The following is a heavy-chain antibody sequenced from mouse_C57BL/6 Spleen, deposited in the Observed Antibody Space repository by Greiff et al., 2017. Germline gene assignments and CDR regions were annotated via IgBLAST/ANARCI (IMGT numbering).Heavy chain of an antibody. D-gene: IGHD1-1*01. Sequence: EVQLLQSGGGLVQPKGSLKLSCAASGFSFNTYAMNWVSQAPGKGLEWVARIRSGSNNSATYYADSGKERLTISRDDSESMLYLQMNKSKTEDTVFYYCVRHGGRSYRFAYWGQGTLVTVSA. CDR2: IRSGSNNSAT. V-gene: IGHV10-1*01. CDR3: VRHGGRSYRFAY. J-gene: IGHJ3*01. CDR1: GFSFNTYA.